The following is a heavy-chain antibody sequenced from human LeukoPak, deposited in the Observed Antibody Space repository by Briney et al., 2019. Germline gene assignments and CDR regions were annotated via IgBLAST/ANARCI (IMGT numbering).Heavy chain of an antibody. CDR2: IYHSGST. Sequence: TPSETLSLTCTVSGYSISSGYYWGWIRQPPGKGLEWIGSIYHSGSTYYNPSLKSRVTISVDTSKNQFSLKLSSVTAADTAVYYCARCGYDYVFDNWGQGTLVTVSS. CDR3: ARCGYDYVFDN. CDR1: GYSISSGYY. V-gene: IGHV4-38-2*02. J-gene: IGHJ4*02. D-gene: IGHD5-12*01.